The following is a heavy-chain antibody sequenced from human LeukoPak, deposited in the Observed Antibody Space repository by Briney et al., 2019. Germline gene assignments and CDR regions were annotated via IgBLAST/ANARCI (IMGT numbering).Heavy chain of an antibody. J-gene: IGHJ4*02. D-gene: IGHD6-6*01. V-gene: IGHV4-4*07. CDR2: IYSTGST. CDR3: ATLSWGSSLLFDC. Sequence: SETLTLSCNVSGGSISDYYWHWIRQPAGKGLEWIGRIYSTGSTNYNPSLKGRVTMSVNTSKNQFSLKLTSVTAADTAVYYCATLSWGSSLLFDCWGQRTVDTVSS. CDR1: GGSISDYY.